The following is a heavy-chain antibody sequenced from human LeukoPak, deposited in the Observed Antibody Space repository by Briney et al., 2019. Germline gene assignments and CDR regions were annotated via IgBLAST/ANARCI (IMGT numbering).Heavy chain of an antibody. CDR3: ARANIVATMGDY. CDR1: GYTFTSYG. J-gene: IGHJ4*02. CDR2: ISAYNGNT. V-gene: IGHV1-18*01. Sequence: ASVNVSCKASGYTFTSYGISWVRQAPGQGLEWMGWISAYNGNTNYAQKLQGRVTMTTDTSTSTAYMELRSLRSDDTAVYYCARANIVATMGDYWGQGTLVTVSS. D-gene: IGHD5-12*01.